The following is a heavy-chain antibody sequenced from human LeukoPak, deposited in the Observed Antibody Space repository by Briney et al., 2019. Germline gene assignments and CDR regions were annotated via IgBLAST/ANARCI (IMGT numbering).Heavy chain of an antibody. CDR1: GFTFSDYY. D-gene: IGHD3-22*01. J-gene: IGHJ4*02. V-gene: IGHV3-7*01. CDR3: AREYYYDSSGYGSFGY. Sequence: GGSLRLSCAASGFTFSDYYMSWIRQAPGKGLEWVANIKEDGSEKYYMDSVKGRFTISRDNAKNSLYLQMNSLRAEDTAVYYCAREYYYDSSGYGSFGYWGQGTLVTVSS. CDR2: IKEDGSEK.